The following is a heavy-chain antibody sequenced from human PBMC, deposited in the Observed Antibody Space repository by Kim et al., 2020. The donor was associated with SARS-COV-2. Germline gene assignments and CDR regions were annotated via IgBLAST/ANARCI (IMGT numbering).Heavy chain of an antibody. V-gene: IGHV3-23*01. Sequence: TYYADSVKGRFTISSDNSKNTLYLQMNSLRAEDTAVYYCAKKTIASLFDPWGQGTLVTVSS. D-gene: IGHD3-10*01. J-gene: IGHJ5*02. CDR3: AKKTIASLFDP. CDR2: T.